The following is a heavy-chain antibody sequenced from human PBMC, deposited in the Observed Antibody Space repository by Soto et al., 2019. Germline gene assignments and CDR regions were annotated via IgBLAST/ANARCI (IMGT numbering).Heavy chain of an antibody. Sequence: ASVKVSCKASGYTFTSYGISWVRQAPGQGLEWMGWISAYNGNTNYAQKFQGRVTMTRDISIATAYMELSSLRSDDTAIYYCARMATFGSLNWFDPWGQGTLVTVSS. CDR1: GYTFTSYG. CDR3: ARMATFGSLNWFDP. D-gene: IGHD3-16*01. J-gene: IGHJ5*02. CDR2: ISAYNGNT. V-gene: IGHV1-18*04.